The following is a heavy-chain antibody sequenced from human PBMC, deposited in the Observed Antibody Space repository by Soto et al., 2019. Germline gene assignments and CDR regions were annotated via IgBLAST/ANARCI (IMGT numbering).Heavy chain of an antibody. V-gene: IGHV1-2*02. CDR3: ARPPHYYDSSGYVN. CDR1: GYTFTGYY. Sequence: ASVKVSCKASGYTFTGYYMHWVRQAPGQGLEWMGWINPNSGGTNYAQKFQGRVTMTRDTSISTAYMELSRLRSDDTAVYYCARPPHYYDSSGYVNWGQGTLVTVSS. CDR2: INPNSGGT. D-gene: IGHD3-22*01. J-gene: IGHJ4*02.